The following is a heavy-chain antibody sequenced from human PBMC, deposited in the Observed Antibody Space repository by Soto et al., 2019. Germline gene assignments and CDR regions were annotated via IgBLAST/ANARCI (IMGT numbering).Heavy chain of an antibody. CDR3: ARESGGSTATLDYYYFYMVV. CDR1: GDSFSAYY. Sequence: QVQLVQSGAEVKKPGASVKVSCKTSGDSFSAYYSHWVRQAPGQGLEWLGWINPNGGATKYAQKFRGRGAMTRDTSIRTAYLELISLRSDDTAIYYCARESGGSTATLDYYYFYMVVWGKGTTVTVSS. D-gene: IGHD2-15*01. V-gene: IGHV1-2*02. CDR2: INPNGGAT. J-gene: IGHJ6*03.